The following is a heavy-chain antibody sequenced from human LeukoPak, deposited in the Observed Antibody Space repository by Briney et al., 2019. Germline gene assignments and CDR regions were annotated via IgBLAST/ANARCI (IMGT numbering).Heavy chain of an antibody. CDR3: ARGGYSYGGFDY. CDR2: IYHSGST. Sequence: SETLSLTCTVSGGSVSDYYWGWVRQPPGKGLEWIGSIYHSGSTYYNPSLKSRVTISVDTSKNQFSLKLSSVTAADTAVYYCARGGYSYGGFDYWGQGTLVTVSS. V-gene: IGHV4-38-2*02. J-gene: IGHJ4*02. CDR1: GGSVSDYY. D-gene: IGHD5-18*01.